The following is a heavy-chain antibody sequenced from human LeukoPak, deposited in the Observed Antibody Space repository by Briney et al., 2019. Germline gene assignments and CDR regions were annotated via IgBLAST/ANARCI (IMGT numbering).Heavy chain of an antibody. Sequence: PSETLSLTCTVSGGSISSHYWSWIRQPPGKGLEWIGYIYYSGSTNYNPSLKSRVTISVDTSKNQFSLKLSSVTAADTAVYYRARVMDSSSWYPYYYYMDVWGKGTTVTVSS. CDR3: ARVMDSSSWYPYYYYMDV. CDR2: IYYSGST. V-gene: IGHV4-59*11. CDR1: GGSISSHY. D-gene: IGHD6-13*01. J-gene: IGHJ6*03.